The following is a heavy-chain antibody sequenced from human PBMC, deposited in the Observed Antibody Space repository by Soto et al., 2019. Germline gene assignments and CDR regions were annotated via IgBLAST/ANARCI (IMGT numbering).Heavy chain of an antibody. J-gene: IGHJ5*02. D-gene: IGHD3-9*01. CDR1: SGSISSSNW. V-gene: IGHV4-4*02. CDR2: IYHSGST. Sequence: QVQLQESGPGLVKPSGPLSLPCAVASGSISSSNWWRWVRQPPGKGLEWIGEIYHSGSTKYNPSLKSRVTIPVDKSKNQFSLKLSSVTAADTAVYYCASLTGYVPYNWFDPWGQGTLVTVSS. CDR3: ASLTGYVPYNWFDP.